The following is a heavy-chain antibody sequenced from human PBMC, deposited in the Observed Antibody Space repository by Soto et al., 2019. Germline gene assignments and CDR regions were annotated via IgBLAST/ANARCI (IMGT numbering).Heavy chain of an antibody. CDR1: GGSFSGYY. V-gene: IGHV4-34*01. Sequence: SETLSLTCAVYGGSFSGYYWSWIRQPAGKGLEWIGEINNSGSTNYNPSLKSRVTISVDTSKNQFSLRLSSVTAADTAVYYCARVHYYFDPWGQGTLVTVSS. CDR3: ARVHYYFDP. J-gene: IGHJ5*02. CDR2: INNSGST. D-gene: IGHD3-10*01.